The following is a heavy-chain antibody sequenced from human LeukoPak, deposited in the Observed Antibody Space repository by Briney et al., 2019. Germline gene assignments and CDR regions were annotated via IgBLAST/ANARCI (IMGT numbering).Heavy chain of an antibody. V-gene: IGHV3-74*01. CDR1: GFTFSSYW. Sequence: PGGSLRLSCAASGFTFSSYWMHRVRQAPGKGLVWVSRISLDGSNTGYADSVKGRFTISRDNAKNTVYLQMDSLRAEGTAVYYCARGGEGHPYWGQGTLLTVSS. CDR2: ISLDGSNT. D-gene: IGHD3-10*01. CDR3: ARGGEGHPY. J-gene: IGHJ4*02.